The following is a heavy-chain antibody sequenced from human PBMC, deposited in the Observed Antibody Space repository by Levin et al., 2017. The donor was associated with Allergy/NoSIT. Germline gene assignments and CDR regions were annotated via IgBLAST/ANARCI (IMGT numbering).Heavy chain of an antibody. Sequence: GGSLRLSCAASGFTLGNYWMSWVRQAPGKGLEGVASIKQEGDEKYYVDSVKGRFTISRDNAKDSLYLQMNNVRAEDTAVDYSAGDAGGYDYWGQGTLVTASS. V-gene: IGHV3-7*03. CDR1: GFTLGNYW. D-gene: IGHD4-23*01. CDR3: AGDAGGYDY. J-gene: IGHJ4*02. CDR2: IKQEGDEK.